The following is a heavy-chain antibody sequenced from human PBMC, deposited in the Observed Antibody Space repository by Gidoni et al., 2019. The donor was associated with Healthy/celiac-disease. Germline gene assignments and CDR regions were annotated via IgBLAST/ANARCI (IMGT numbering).Heavy chain of an antibody. D-gene: IGHD6-19*01. V-gene: IGHV1-69*04. CDR2: LIPTLGIA. CDR3: ARGIAVAGTWFDP. Sequence: QVQLVQSGAEVKKPGSAVKVSCKASGGTFSSYAISWVRQAPGQGIEWMGRLIPTLGIANYAQKFQGRVMITADKSTITAYMELRSLISEDTAVYYCARGIAVAGTWFDPWGQGTLVTVSA. J-gene: IGHJ5*02. CDR1: GGTFSSYA.